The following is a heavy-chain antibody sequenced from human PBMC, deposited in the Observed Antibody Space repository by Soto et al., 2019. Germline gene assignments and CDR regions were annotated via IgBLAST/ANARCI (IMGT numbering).Heavy chain of an antibody. CDR2: ISGSGGST. V-gene: IGHV3-23*01. D-gene: IGHD3-3*01. CDR3: AKSPRTKLRFLEWLLRGFDY. CDR1: GFTFSSYA. Sequence: GGSLRLSCAASGFTFSSYAMSWVRQAPGKGLEWVSAISGSGGSTYYADSVKGRFTISRDNSKNTLYLQMNSLRAEDTAVYYCAKSPRTKLRFLEWLLRGFDYWGQGTLVTVSS. J-gene: IGHJ4*02.